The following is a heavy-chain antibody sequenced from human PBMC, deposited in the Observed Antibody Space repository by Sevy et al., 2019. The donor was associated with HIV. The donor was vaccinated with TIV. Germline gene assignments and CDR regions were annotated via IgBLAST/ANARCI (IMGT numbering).Heavy chain of an antibody. CDR2: TRNKADGYTT. CDR3: STHAGIAAAGRVFDY. CDR1: GFTFSDHY. Sequence: GGSLRLFCAASGFTFSDHYMEWVRQAPGKGLEWVGRTRNKADGYTTEYAASVKGRFTISRDDSENSLYLQMNSLKTEDTAVYYCSTHAGIAAAGRVFDYWGQGALVTVSS. D-gene: IGHD6-13*01. J-gene: IGHJ4*02. V-gene: IGHV3-72*01.